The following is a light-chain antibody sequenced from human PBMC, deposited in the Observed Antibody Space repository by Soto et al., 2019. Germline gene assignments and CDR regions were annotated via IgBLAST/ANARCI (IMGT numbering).Light chain of an antibody. Sequence: DIQVTQSPPTLSASVGDRVTITCRASQTISTWMAWYQQKPGKAPKLLVYDASTLQSGVASRFSGSGSGTEFTLIISGLQPDDSATYYCQQNFSIPITFGQGTRLEIK. J-gene: IGKJ5*01. CDR1: QTISTW. CDR3: QQNFSIPIT. V-gene: IGKV1-5*01. CDR2: DAS.